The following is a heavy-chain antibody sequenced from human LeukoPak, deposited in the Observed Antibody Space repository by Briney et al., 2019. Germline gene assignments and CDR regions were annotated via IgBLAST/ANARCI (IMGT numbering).Heavy chain of an antibody. D-gene: IGHD6-19*01. CDR3: ARAPTYLSSGWYHYYYGMDV. V-gene: IGHV4-59*01. J-gene: IGHJ6*02. Sequence: SETLSLTCTVSGGSISSYYWTWIRLPPGKGLEWIGYIYYSGTTNYNPSLKSRVTISVDTSKNQFSLKLSSVTAADTAVYYCARAPTYLSSGWYHYYYGMDVWGQGTTVTVSS. CDR1: GGSISSYY. CDR2: IYYSGTT.